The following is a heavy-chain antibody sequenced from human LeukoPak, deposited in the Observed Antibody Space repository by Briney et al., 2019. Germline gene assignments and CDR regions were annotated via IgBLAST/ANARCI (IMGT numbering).Heavy chain of an antibody. J-gene: IGHJ5*02. V-gene: IGHV5-51*01. Sequence: GESLKISCKGFGYSFRYYWIAWVRQMPEKGLELMGIIYPGATHTRSSPSFQGPVTNSPDKSTHPTYVPCNSLKPSHTAMYYCAKRPNMVAATIYAWGQGNLVTVS. D-gene: IGHD1-26*01. CDR3: AKRPNMVAATIYA. CDR2: IYPGATHT. CDR1: GYSFRYYW.